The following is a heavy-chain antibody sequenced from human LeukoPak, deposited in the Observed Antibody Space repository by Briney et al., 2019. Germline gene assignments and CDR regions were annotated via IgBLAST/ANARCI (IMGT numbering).Heavy chain of an antibody. V-gene: IGHV3-23*01. Sequence: GGSLRLSCAASGFTFSSYAMSWVRQAPGKGLEWVSAISGSGGGTYYADSVKGRFTISRDNSKNTLYLQMNSLRAEDTAVYYCAKDRDSSGWYPSWFDPWGQGTLVTVSS. CDR2: ISGSGGGT. CDR3: AKDRDSSGWYPSWFDP. D-gene: IGHD6-19*01. J-gene: IGHJ5*02. CDR1: GFTFSSYA.